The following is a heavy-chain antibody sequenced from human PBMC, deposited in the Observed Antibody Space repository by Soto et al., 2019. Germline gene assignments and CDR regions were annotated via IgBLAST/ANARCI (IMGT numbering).Heavy chain of an antibody. J-gene: IGHJ5*02. D-gene: IGHD1-1*01. Sequence: LSLTCTVSGGSIRSYYWSWIRQPPGKGLEWIGHIYYSGTTNYNPSLKSRITMSVDTSKNQFSLKLSSVTAADTAVYYCARAVETGGNWFDPWGQGTLVTVSS. CDR2: IYYSGTT. V-gene: IGHV4-59*01. CDR3: ARAVETGGNWFDP. CDR1: GGSIRSYY.